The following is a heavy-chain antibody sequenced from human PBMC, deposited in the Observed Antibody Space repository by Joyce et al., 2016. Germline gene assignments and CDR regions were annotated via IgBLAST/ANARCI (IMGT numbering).Heavy chain of an antibody. J-gene: IGHJ4*02. CDR1: GLTFSNYG. D-gene: IGHD6-13*01. V-gene: IGHV3-30*03. CDR3: ARALGWDSNSCHDY. CDR2: ISYDGSNK. Sequence: QVQLVESGGGVVQPGRSLRLSCAASGLTFSNYGMHWVRQEPGKGLEWVTVISYDGSNKYYVDSVKGRFTISRDNSKNTLYLQMNSLRPEDTAVYYCARALGWDSNSCHDYWGQGTLVTVSS.